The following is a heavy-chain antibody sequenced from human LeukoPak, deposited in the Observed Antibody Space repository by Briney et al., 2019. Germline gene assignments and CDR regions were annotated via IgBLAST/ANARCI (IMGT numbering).Heavy chain of an antibody. D-gene: IGHD3-10*01. J-gene: IGHJ4*02. CDR3: AKDVYYYGSGNDY. V-gene: IGHV3-30*18. Sequence: GGSLRLSCAASGFTFSSYGMHWVRQAPGKGLEWVAVISYDGSNKYYADSVKGRFTISRDNSKNTLYLQMNSLRAEDTAVYYCAKDVYYYGSGNDYWGQGTLVTVSS. CDR1: GFTFSSYG. CDR2: ISYDGSNK.